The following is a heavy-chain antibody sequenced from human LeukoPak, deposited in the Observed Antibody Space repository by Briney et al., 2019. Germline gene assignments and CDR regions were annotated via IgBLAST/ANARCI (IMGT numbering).Heavy chain of an antibody. CDR1: GGSVSIYY. Sequence: SETLSLTCIVSGGSVSIYYWSWIRQPAGKGLEWIGRLYTSGITNYNPSLKSRVTMSVDTSKNQFSLKLSSVTAADTAVYYCARATGGSGSSYYYYYMDVWGKGTTVTVSS. V-gene: IGHV4-4*07. J-gene: IGHJ6*03. CDR3: ARATGGSGSSYYYYYMDV. CDR2: LYTSGIT. D-gene: IGHD3-10*01.